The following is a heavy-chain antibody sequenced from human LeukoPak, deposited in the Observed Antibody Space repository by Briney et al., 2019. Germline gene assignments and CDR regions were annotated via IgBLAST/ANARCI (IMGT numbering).Heavy chain of an antibody. CDR2: IKQDGSEK. Sequence: QPGGSLRLSCAASGFTFSEYWMSWVRQAPGKGLEWLANIKQDGSEKYYVDSVKGRFTISRDNAKNSVYLEMNSLRAEDTAVYYCAKDRPPLPAALEMQWSNHRALDYWGQGTLVTVSS. CDR1: GFTFSEYW. V-gene: IGHV3-7*03. J-gene: IGHJ4*02. D-gene: IGHD2-2*01. CDR3: AKDRPPLPAALEMQWSNHRALDY.